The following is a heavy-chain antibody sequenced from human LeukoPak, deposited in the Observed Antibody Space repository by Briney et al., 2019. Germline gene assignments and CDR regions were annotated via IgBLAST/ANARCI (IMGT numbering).Heavy chain of an antibody. Sequence: SGTLSLTCAVSGGSLSSSNWWSGGRPPPGKGVEWTGEIYHSGSNNYNPSLKRRVTISVDKSKNQFSLKLSSVTAADTAVYYCARASFKYGSGSYFDYWGQGTLVTVSS. D-gene: IGHD3-10*01. CDR1: GGSLSSSNW. CDR2: IYHSGSN. J-gene: IGHJ4*02. V-gene: IGHV4-4*02. CDR3: ARASFKYGSGSYFDY.